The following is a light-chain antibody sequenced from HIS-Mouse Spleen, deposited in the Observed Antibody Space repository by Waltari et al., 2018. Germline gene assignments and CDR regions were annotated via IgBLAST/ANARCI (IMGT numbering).Light chain of an antibody. CDR2: EGS. CDR3: CSYAGSSTWV. J-gene: IGLJ3*02. CDR1: SSDVGRYNL. Sequence: QSALTQPASVSGSPGQSITISCTGTSSDVGRYNLVSWYQQHPGKAPKLINYEGSKRPSGVSNRFSGSKSGNTASLTISGLQAEDEADYYCCSYAGSSTWVFGGGTKLTVL. V-gene: IGLV2-23*01.